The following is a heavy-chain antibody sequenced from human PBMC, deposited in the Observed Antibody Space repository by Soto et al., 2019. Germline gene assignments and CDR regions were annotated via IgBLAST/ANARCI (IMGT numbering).Heavy chain of an antibody. CDR1: GFTFSSYA. D-gene: IGHD1-26*01. J-gene: IGHJ5*02. CDR2: ISGSGGST. Sequence: PGGSLRLSCAASGFTFSSYAMSWVRQAPGKGLEWVSAISGSGGSTYYADSVKGRFTSSRDNSKNTLYLQMNSLRAEDTAVYYCAKLRSGHTTTSYNWFDPWGQGTLVTVS. CDR3: AKLRSGHTTTSYNWFDP. V-gene: IGHV3-23*01.